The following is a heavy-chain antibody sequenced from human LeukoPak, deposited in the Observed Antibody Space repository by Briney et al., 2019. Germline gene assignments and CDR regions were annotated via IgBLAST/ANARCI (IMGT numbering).Heavy chain of an antibody. CDR3: ARDRNSDTAMVH. Sequence: PGGSLRLSCAASGSTFSSYGMHWVRQAPGKGLEWVAVIWYDGSNKYYADSVKGRFTISRDNSKNTLYLQMNSLRAEDTAVYYCARDRNSDTAMVHWGQGTLVTVSS. CDR1: GSTFSSYG. V-gene: IGHV3-33*01. J-gene: IGHJ4*02. D-gene: IGHD5-18*01. CDR2: IWYDGSNK.